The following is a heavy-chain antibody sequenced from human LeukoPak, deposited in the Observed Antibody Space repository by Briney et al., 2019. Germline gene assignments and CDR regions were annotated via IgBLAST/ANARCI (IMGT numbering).Heavy chain of an antibody. CDR3: ARGRIHSWSDAFDI. J-gene: IGHJ3*02. CDR2: INSNSGGT. Sequence: ASVKVSCKASGYTFIGHYMHWVRQAPGQGLEWMGWINSNSGGTKYAQKFQGSVIMNRDTSISTAYMELSRLKSDDTAVYYCARGRIHSWSDAFDIWGQGTTVTVSS. D-gene: IGHD5-18*01. CDR1: GYTFIGHY. V-gene: IGHV1-2*02.